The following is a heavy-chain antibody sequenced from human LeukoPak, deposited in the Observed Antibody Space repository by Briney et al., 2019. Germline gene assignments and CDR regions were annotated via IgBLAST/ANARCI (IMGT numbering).Heavy chain of an antibody. CDR3: ASSRDTATDYYYYYYMDV. CDR2: IYYSGST. CDR1: GGSISSYY. Sequence: PSETLSPTCTVSGGSISSYYWSWIRQPPGKGLEWIGYIYYSGSTNYNPSLKSRVTISVDTSKNQFSLKLSSVTAADTAVYYCASSRDTATDYYYYYYMDVWGKGTTVTVSS. J-gene: IGHJ6*03. D-gene: IGHD5-18*01. V-gene: IGHV4-59*01.